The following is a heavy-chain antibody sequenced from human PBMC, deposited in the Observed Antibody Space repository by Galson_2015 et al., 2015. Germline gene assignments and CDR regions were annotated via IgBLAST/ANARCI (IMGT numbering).Heavy chain of an antibody. Sequence: VKVSCKASGYNFASYGISWVRQATGQGLEWMGWISPYSRNTNHARKLQGRVTMTTDTSTSTAYMELRSLISDDTAVYYCARSISMIRGINDAFDIWVRGTMVTVSS. CDR2: ISPYSRNT. D-gene: IGHD3-10*01. V-gene: IGHV1-18*01. J-gene: IGHJ3*02. CDR1: GYNFASYG. CDR3: ARSISMIRGINDAFDI.